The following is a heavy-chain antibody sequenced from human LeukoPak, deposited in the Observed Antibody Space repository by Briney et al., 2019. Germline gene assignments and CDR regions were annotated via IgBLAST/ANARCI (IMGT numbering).Heavy chain of an antibody. CDR3: ARLHYDFVWGIFDH. D-gene: IGHD3-16*01. CDR1: GFPFINYE. CDR2: ISSSGGTI. V-gene: IGHV3-48*03. Sequence: GGSLKLSCAPLGFPFINYEMNWVRQAPGKGLEWVSYISSSGGTIYYADSVKGRFTISRDNAKNSLYLQMNSLRAEDTAVYYCARLHYDFVWGIFDHWGQGTLVTVSS. J-gene: IGHJ4*02.